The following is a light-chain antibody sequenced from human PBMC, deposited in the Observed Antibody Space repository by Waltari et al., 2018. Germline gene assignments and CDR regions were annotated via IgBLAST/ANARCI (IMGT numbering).Light chain of an antibody. Sequence: SYELTQPPSVSVSPGQTARITCSGDALPKKYGFSYPQKSGQAPVLVIYEDNKRPSGIPEGCSGSSSGTLSTLTVSGAQVDDEADYYCCSPDSSGNHWVFGGGTKLAVL. CDR3: CSPDSSGNHWV. CDR1: ALPKKY. CDR2: EDN. J-gene: IGLJ3*02. V-gene: IGLV3-10*01.